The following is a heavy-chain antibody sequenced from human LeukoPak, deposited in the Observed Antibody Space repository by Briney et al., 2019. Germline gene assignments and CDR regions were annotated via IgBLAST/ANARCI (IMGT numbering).Heavy chain of an antibody. D-gene: IGHD3-9*01. Sequence: GASVKVSCKASGYTFTSYYMHWVRQAPGQGLEWMGIINPSGGSTSYAQKFQGRVTMTRDMSTSTVYMELSSLRSEDTAVYYCARDYYYDILTGPPHLDIWGQGTMVTVSS. CDR1: GYTFTSYY. J-gene: IGHJ3*02. CDR3: ARDYYYDILTGPPHLDI. V-gene: IGHV1-46*01. CDR2: INPSGGST.